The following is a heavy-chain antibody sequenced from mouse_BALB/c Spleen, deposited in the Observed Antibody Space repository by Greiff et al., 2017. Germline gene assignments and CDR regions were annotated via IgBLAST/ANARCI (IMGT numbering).Heavy chain of an antibody. CDR3: ATYYYGSPHYFDY. J-gene: IGHJ2*01. CDR1: GYSITSDYA. Sequence: EVKLVESGPGLVKPSQSLSLTCTVTGYSITSDYAWNWIRQFPGNKLEWMGYISYSGSTSYNPSLKSRISITRDTSKNQFFLQLNSVTTEDTATYYCATYYYGSPHYFDYGGQGTTLTVSS. D-gene: IGHD1-1*01. CDR2: ISYSGST. V-gene: IGHV3-2*02.